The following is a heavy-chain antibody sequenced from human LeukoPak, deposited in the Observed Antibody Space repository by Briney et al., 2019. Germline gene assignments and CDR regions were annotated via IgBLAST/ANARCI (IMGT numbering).Heavy chain of an antibody. D-gene: IGHD3-10*01. CDR3: ARWSGLSMLRELNVYYFYYMDV. CDR2: IDHSGSS. V-gene: IGHV4-34*01. Sequence: SETLSLTCAVYGGSFSDYYWSWIRQPPGKGLEWIGEIDHSGSSNFNPSLKSRVTLSVDTSKNQFSLKLNSVTAADTAVYYCARWSGLSMLRELNVYYFYYMDVWGKGTTVTIYS. CDR1: GGSFSDYY. J-gene: IGHJ6*03.